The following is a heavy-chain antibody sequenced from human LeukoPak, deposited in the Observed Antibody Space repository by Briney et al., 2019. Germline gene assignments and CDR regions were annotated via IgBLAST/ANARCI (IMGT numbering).Heavy chain of an antibody. CDR1: GFTFSSYG. Sequence: GGSPRLSCAASGFTFSSYGMSWVRQAPGKGLEWVSRINSDGSSTSYADSVKGRFTISRDNAKNTLYLQMNSLRAEDTAVYYCARGRWELLGSFDPWGQGTLVTVSS. D-gene: IGHD1-26*01. CDR3: ARGRWELLGSFDP. CDR2: INSDGSST. J-gene: IGHJ5*02. V-gene: IGHV3-74*01.